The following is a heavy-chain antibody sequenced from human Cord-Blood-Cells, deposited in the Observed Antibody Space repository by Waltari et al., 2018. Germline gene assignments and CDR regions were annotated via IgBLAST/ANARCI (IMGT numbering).Heavy chain of an antibody. V-gene: IGHV1-69*12. CDR3: ARIILTGYYNWFDP. D-gene: IGHD3-9*01. CDR2: IIPIFGTA. Sequence: QVQLVQSGAEVKKPGSSVKVSCKASVGIFSSYAIRWVRPAPGQGLERMGGIIPIFGTANYAQKFQGRVTITADESTSTAYMELSSLRSEDTAVYYCARIILTGYYNWFDPWGQGTLVTVSS. CDR1: VGIFSSYA. J-gene: IGHJ5*02.